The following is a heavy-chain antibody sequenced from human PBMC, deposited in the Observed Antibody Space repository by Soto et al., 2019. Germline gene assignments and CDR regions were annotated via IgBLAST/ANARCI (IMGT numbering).Heavy chain of an antibody. CDR1: GGSISGYY. D-gene: IGHD4-17*01. V-gene: IGHV4-59*08. CDR3: ARHETLRGDYDY. J-gene: IGHJ4*02. Sequence: SETLSLTCTVSGGSISGYYWSWIRQPPGKGLEWIGYMYNTGSTNYNPSLKSRVTISVDTSKNQFSLKLSSVTAADTAVYYCARHETLRGDYDYWGQGTLVTVSS. CDR2: MYNTGST.